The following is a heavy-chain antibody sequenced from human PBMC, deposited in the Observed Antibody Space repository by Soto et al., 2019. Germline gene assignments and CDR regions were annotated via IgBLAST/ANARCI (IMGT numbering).Heavy chain of an antibody. CDR1: GGSISSGCYY. J-gene: IGHJ4*02. Sequence: SETLSLTCTVSGGSISSGCYYWSWIRQHPGKGLEWIGYIYYSGSTYYNPSLKSRVTISVDTSKNQFSLKLSSVTAADTAVYYCARDTGILRGYYFDYWGQGTLVTVSS. D-gene: IGHD3-10*01. CDR2: IYYSGST. CDR3: ARDTGILRGYYFDY. V-gene: IGHV4-31*03.